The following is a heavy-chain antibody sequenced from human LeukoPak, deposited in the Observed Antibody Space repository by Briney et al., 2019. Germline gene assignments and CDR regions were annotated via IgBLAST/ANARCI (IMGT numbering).Heavy chain of an antibody. D-gene: IGHD6-13*01. J-gene: IGHJ4*02. Sequence: GESLKISCKGPGYSFSSYWIGWVRQMPGKGLEWMGIIYPGDSDTRYSPSFQGQVTISADKSISTAYLQWSSLKASDTAMYYCARQGPFGIAAAGTHSDYWGQGTLVTVSS. V-gene: IGHV5-51*01. CDR3: ARQGPFGIAAAGTHSDY. CDR1: GYSFSSYW. CDR2: IYPGDSDT.